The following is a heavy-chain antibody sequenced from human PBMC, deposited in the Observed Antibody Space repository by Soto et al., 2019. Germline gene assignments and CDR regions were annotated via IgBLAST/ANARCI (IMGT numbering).Heavy chain of an antibody. J-gene: IGHJ6*02. CDR1: GYSFTSYW. D-gene: IGHD6-13*01. CDR2: IYPGDSDT. Sequence: GESLKISCKGSGYSFTSYWIGWVLQMPRKGLEWMGIIYPGDSDTRYSPSFQGQVTISADKSISTAYLQWSSLKASDTAMYYCARLGSSWPFRGYYYGMDVWGQGTTVTVSS. CDR3: ARLGSSWPFRGYYYGMDV. V-gene: IGHV5-51*01.